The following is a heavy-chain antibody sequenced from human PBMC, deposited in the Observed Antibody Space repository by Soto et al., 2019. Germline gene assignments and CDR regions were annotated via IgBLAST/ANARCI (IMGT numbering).Heavy chain of an antibody. Sequence: EVQLVESGGGLVQPGRSLRLSCAASGFTFDDYAMHWVRQAPGKGLEWVSGISWNSGSIGYADSVKGRFTISRDNAKNSLYLQMNSLRAEDTALYYCAKGLGGDYDYIWGSYRSGFDYWDQGTLVTVSS. V-gene: IGHV3-9*01. CDR3: AKGLGGDYDYIWGSYRSGFDY. CDR1: GFTFDDYA. CDR2: ISWNSGSI. J-gene: IGHJ4*02. D-gene: IGHD3-16*02.